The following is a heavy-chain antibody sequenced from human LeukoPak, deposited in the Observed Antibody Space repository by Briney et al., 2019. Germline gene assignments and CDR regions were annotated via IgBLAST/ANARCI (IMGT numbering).Heavy chain of an antibody. D-gene: IGHD6-6*01. CDR2: IIPIFGTA. CDR3: ARDVVAARLIWFDP. J-gene: IGHJ5*02. Sequence: SVKVSCKASGGTSNNYAINWVRQAPGQGLEWMGRIIPIFGTANHAQKFQGRVTITADESTSTAYMELSSLRSEDTAVYYCARDVVAARLIWFDPWGQGTLVTVSS. CDR1: GGTSNNYA. V-gene: IGHV1-69*13.